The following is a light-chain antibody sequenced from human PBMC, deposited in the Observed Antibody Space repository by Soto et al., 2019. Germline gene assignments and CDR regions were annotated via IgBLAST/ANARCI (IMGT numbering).Light chain of an antibody. CDR3: QQYNNWPPWT. CDR1: QSVSST. CDR2: GAS. Sequence: EIVITQSQATLSFSPGERATLSCRASQSVSSTLACYQQKLGQAPSLLIYGASTRATGIPARFSGSGSGTEFTLTISSLQSEAFAVYYCQQYNNWPPWTFGQGTKVEIK. J-gene: IGKJ1*01. V-gene: IGKV3-15*01.